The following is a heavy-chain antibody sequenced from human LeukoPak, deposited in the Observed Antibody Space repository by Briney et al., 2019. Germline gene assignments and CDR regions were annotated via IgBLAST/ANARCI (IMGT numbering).Heavy chain of an antibody. V-gene: IGHV4-59*12. D-gene: IGHD6-13*01. CDR2: VFSSGST. J-gene: IGHJ4*02. CDR1: GGSISSYY. Sequence: SETLSLTCTVSGGSISSYYWGWIRQPPGKGLEWIGNVFSSGSTNYNPSLKSRVTISIDTSKNQFSLKLSSVTAADTAVYYCARVGSSWPHYYFDYWGLGTLVTVSS. CDR3: ARVGSSWPHYYFDY.